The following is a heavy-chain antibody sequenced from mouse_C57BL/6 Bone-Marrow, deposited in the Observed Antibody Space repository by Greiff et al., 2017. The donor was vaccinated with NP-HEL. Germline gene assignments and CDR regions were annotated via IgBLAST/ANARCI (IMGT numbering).Heavy chain of an antibody. D-gene: IGHD1-1*01. CDR2: ISSGGSYT. V-gene: IGHV5-6*01. CDR3: ASHYYGSSYLPFDY. J-gene: IGHJ2*01. CDR1: GFTFSSYG. Sequence: EVHLVESGGDLVKPGGSLKLSCAASGFTFSSYGMSWVRQTPDKRLEWVATISSGGSYTYYPDSVKGRFTISRDNAKNTLYLQMSSLKSEDTAMYYCASHYYGSSYLPFDYWGQGTTLTVSS.